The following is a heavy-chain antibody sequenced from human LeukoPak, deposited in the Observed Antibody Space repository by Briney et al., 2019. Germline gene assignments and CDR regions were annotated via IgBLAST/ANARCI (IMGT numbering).Heavy chain of an antibody. D-gene: IGHD1-7*01. V-gene: IGHV3-30*03. CDR2: ISYDGSNK. Sequence: GRSLRLSCAASGFTFSSYGMHWVRQAPGKGLEWVAVISYDGSNKYYADSVKGRFTISRDNSKNTLYLQMNSLRAEDTAVYYCARGGTTAPLGYMDVWGKGTTVTVSS. CDR1: GFTFSSYG. CDR3: ARGGTTAPLGYMDV. J-gene: IGHJ6*03.